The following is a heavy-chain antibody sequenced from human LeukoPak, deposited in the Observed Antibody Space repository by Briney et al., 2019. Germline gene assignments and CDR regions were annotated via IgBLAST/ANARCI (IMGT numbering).Heavy chain of an antibody. Sequence: ASVKVSCKASGGTFSSYAINWVRQAPGQGLEWMGGIIPIFGTANYAQKFQGRVTITADECTSTAYMELSSLRSEEMAGYYAESRALDSCVRGKTMYYCNLDYWGKGTTVTVSS. J-gene: IGHJ6*03. CDR2: IIPIFGTA. V-gene: IGHV1-69*13. D-gene: IGHD1/OR15-1a*01. CDR3: ESRALDSCVRGKTMYYCNLDY. CDR1: GGTFSSYA.